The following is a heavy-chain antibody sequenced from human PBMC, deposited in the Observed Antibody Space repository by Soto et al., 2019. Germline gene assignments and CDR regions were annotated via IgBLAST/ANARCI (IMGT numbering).Heavy chain of an antibody. J-gene: IGHJ4*02. CDR2: IIPIFGTA. Sequence: SVKVSCKASGGTFSSYAISWVRQAPGQGLEWMGGIIPIFGTANYAQKFQGRVTITADKSTSTAYMELSSLRSEDTAVYYCARESYPAQDVDYWGQGTLVTVSS. V-gene: IGHV1-69*06. D-gene: IGHD2-15*01. CDR3: ARESYPAQDVDY. CDR1: GGTFSSYA.